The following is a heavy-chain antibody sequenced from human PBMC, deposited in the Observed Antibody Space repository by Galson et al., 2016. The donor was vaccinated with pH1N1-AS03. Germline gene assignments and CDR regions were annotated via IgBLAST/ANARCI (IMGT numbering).Heavy chain of an antibody. J-gene: IGHJ4*02. Sequence: RLSCAVSRFTFSMYAMSWVRQAPEQGLEWVSGISGSSGSTYYADSVQGRFTISRDNAKNTLFLQMDSLRAEDTALYYCVRGRACSSTSCYLDYWGQGTLVTVSS. D-gene: IGHD2-2*01. CDR1: RFTFSMYA. CDR2: ISGSSGST. V-gene: IGHV3-23*01. CDR3: VRGRACSSTSCYLDY.